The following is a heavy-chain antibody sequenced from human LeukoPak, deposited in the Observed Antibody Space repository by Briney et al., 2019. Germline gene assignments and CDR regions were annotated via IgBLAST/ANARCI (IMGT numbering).Heavy chain of an antibody. D-gene: IGHD3-10*01. Sequence: SETLSLTCTVSGGSISSGGYNWSWIRQHPGKGLECIGYIYYSGSTYYNPSLKSRVTISVDTSKNQFSLKLSSVTAADTAVYYCARVGGSNYYYYGMDVWGQGTTVTVSS. CDR1: GGSISSGGYN. V-gene: IGHV4-31*03. CDR3: ARVGGSNYYYYGMDV. J-gene: IGHJ6*02. CDR2: IYYSGST.